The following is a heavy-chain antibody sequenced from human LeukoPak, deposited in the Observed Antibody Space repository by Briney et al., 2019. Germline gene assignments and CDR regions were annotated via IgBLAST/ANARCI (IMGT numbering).Heavy chain of an antibody. D-gene: IGHD6-25*01. CDR3: AREGGGSVWYFDL. Sequence: GASVKVSCKASGYTFSTYGISWVRQAPGQGLEWMGWISAYNGNTLYAQKFQDRVTMTTDTSTSTAYMELRSLRSDDTAVYFCAREGGGSVWYFDLWGRGTLVTVSS. CDR1: GYTFSTYG. J-gene: IGHJ2*01. CDR2: ISAYNGNT. V-gene: IGHV1-18*01.